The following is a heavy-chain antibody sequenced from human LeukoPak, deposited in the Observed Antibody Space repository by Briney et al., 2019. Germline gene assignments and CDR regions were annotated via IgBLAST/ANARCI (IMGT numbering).Heavy chain of an antibody. Sequence: PGGALRLSCAASGFTLSKVWMSWVRQAPGKGLEWVGRIKSKTDGGTIDYAAPVKGRVTISRDDSNDTLFLQMNSLKTEDTAVYYCTTDLSELDDSGYYAKYFHHWGQGTLVSVS. CDR2: IKSKTDGGTI. V-gene: IGHV3-15*01. J-gene: IGHJ1*01. CDR3: TTDLSELDDSGYYAKYFHH. D-gene: IGHD3-22*01. CDR1: GFTLSKVW.